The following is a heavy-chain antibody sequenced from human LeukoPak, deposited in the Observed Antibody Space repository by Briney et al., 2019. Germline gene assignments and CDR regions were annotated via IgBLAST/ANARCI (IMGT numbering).Heavy chain of an antibody. CDR1: GGPFSGYY. Sequence: SETLSLTCAVYGGPFSGYYWSWIRQPPGKGLEWIGEINHSGSTNYNPSLKSRVTISVDTSKNQFSLKLSSVTAADTAVYYCARGRGVNYYYYYYMDVWGKGTTVTVSS. J-gene: IGHJ6*03. D-gene: IGHD3-10*01. CDR2: INHSGST. V-gene: IGHV4-34*01. CDR3: ARGRGVNYYYYYYMDV.